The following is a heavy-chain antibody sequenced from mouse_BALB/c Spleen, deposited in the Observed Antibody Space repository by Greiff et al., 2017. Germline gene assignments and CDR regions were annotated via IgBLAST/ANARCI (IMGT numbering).Heavy chain of an antibody. V-gene: IGHV3-1*02. J-gene: IGHJ4*01. D-gene: IGHD2-3*01. CDR1: GYSFTSGYS. CDR3: ARGDGYYAMDY. CDR2: IHYSGST. Sequence: DVKLQESGPDLVKPSQSLSLTCTVTGYSFTSGYSWHWIRQFPGNKLEWMGYIHYSGSTNYNPSLKSRISITRDTSKNQFFLQLNSVTTEDTATYYSARGDGYYAMDYWGQGTSVTVSS.